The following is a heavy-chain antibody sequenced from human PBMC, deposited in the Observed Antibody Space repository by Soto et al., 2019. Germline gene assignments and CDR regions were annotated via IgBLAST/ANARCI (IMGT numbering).Heavy chain of an antibody. CDR1: GYTFTSYG. Sequence: GASVKVSCKTSGYTFTSYGISWVRQAPGQGLEWMGWISAYNGNTNYAQKLQGRVTMTTDTSTSTAYMELRSLRSDDTAVYYCARGALDQGIAAAATGRYWGQGTLVTVS. CDR3: ARGALDQGIAAAATGRY. D-gene: IGHD6-13*01. V-gene: IGHV1-18*01. J-gene: IGHJ4*02. CDR2: ISAYNGNT.